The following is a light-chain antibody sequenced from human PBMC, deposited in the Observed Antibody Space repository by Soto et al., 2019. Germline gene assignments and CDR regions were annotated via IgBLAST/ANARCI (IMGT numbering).Light chain of an antibody. Sequence: AIRMTQSPSSLSASTGDRVTITCRASQGISSYLAWYQQKPGKAPKLLIYAASTLQSGVPSRFSGSGSGTDFTLTISCLQSEDFATYDCQQYYSYPRTFGQGTKVDTK. J-gene: IGKJ1*01. V-gene: IGKV1-8*01. CDR1: QGISSY. CDR3: QQYYSYPRT. CDR2: AAS.